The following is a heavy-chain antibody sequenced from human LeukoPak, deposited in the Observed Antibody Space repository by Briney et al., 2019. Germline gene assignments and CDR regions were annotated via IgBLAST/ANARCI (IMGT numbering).Heavy chain of an antibody. CDR3: ARHHHLDNSGYYPGSYYYGMDV. Sequence: SETLSLTCAVYGGSFSGYYWSWIRQPPGKGLEWIGEINHSGSTNYNPSLKSRVTISVDTSKNQFSLKLYSVTAADTAVYYCARHHHLDNSGYYPGSYYYGMDVWGQGTTVTVSS. V-gene: IGHV4-34*01. J-gene: IGHJ6*02. CDR1: GGSFSGYY. CDR2: INHSGST. D-gene: IGHD3-22*01.